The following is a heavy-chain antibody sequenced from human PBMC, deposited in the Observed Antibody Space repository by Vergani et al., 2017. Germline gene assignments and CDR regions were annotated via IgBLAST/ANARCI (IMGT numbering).Heavy chain of an antibody. CDR3: ARDWPHYDILTGGDAFDI. CDR1: GFTFSSYW. CDR2: IKQDGSEK. Sequence: VQLVESGGGVVQPGRSLRLSCAASGFTFSSYWMSWVRQAPGKGLEWVANIKQDGSEKYYVDSVKGRFTISRDNAKNSLYLQMNSLRAEDTAVYYCARDWPHYDILTGGDAFDIWGQATMVTVSS. V-gene: IGHV3-7*01. D-gene: IGHD3-9*01. J-gene: IGHJ3*02.